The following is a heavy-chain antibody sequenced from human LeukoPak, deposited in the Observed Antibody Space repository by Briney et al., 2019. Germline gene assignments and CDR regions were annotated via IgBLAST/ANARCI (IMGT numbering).Heavy chain of an antibody. D-gene: IGHD4-11*01. CDR1: GLTFSSYG. Sequence: GGSLRLSCAASGLTFSSYGMHWVRQAPGKGLEWVSLISYDGSNKYYADSVKGRFTISRDNSKNTLYLQMNSLRAEDTAVYYCAKVGLTVTTILDYFDYWGQGTLVTVSS. J-gene: IGHJ4*02. CDR3: AKVGLTVTTILDYFDY. V-gene: IGHV3-30*18. CDR2: ISYDGSNK.